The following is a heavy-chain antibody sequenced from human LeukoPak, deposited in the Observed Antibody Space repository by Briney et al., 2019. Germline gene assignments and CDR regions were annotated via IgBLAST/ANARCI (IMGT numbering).Heavy chain of an antibody. CDR3: ASLGRGDDY. D-gene: IGHD3-16*01. CDR1: GLTFSSYA. V-gene: IGHV3-30*04. Sequence: PGRSLRLSCAASGLTFSSYAMHWVRQAPGKGLEWVAVISYDGSNKYYADSVKGRFTISRDNSKNTLYLQMNSLRAEDTAVYYCASLGRGDDYWGQGTLVTVPS. CDR2: ISYDGSNK. J-gene: IGHJ4*02.